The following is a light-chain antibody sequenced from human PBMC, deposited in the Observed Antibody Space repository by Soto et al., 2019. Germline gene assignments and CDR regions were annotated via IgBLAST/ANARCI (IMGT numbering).Light chain of an antibody. V-gene: IGKV3-20*01. CDR2: STS. CDR1: QSVSSSY. Sequence: EIVLTQSPGTLSLSPGEIATLSFSASQSVSSSYLAWYQQKPGQAPRLLIYSTSSRATGIPDRFSGSGSGTDFTLTISRLEPEDFTVYYCQQYGSSLITFGQGTRLEIK. CDR3: QQYGSSLIT. J-gene: IGKJ5*01.